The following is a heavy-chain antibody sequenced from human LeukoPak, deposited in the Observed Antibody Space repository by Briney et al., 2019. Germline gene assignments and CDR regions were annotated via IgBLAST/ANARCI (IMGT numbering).Heavy chain of an antibody. CDR2: INTDGSST. D-gene: IGHD3-10*01. V-gene: IGHV3-74*01. CDR3: ARDLVRGVSDY. CDR1: GFIFSSYW. J-gene: IGHJ4*02. Sequence: GGSLRLSCAASGFIFSSYWMHWVRHAPGKGLVWVSRINTDGSSTSYADSVKGRFTISRDNAKNSLYLQMNSLRAEDTAVYYCARDLVRGVSDYWGQGTLVTVSS.